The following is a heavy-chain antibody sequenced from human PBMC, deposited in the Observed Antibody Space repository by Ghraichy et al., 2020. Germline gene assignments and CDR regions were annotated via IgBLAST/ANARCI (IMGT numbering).Heavy chain of an antibody. CDR3: ARDILSISNYVDY. D-gene: IGHD3-9*01. Sequence: SCAASGFSIRGYGMHWVRQAPGKGLEWVAIIWYDGSKDYYADSVKGRFTVSRDDSKNTVFLQMNSLRVEDTAVYYCARDILSISNYVDYWGQGALVTVSS. CDR1: GFSIRGYG. CDR2: IWYDGSKD. V-gene: IGHV3-33*01. J-gene: IGHJ4*02.